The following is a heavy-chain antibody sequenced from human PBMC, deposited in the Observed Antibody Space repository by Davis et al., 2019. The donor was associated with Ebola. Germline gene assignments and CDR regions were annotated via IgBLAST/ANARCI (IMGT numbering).Heavy chain of an antibody. Sequence: GESLKISCSGSGFTFSTYAMHWVRQAPGKGLEYVSSITYNGVNTYYTDSVKGRLTISRDNSKNTLYLQMNSLRTEDTALYYCAKDNSGSIDHWGQGTLVTVSS. CDR2: ITYNGVNT. CDR1: GFTFSTYA. CDR3: AKDNSGSIDH. D-gene: IGHD1-26*01. V-gene: IGHV3-64D*06. J-gene: IGHJ5*02.